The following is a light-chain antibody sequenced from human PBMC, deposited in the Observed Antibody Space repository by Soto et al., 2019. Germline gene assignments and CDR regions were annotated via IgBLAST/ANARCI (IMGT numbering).Light chain of an antibody. CDR3: QQYYSTPPT. Sequence: DIVMTQSPDSLAVSLGERATINCKSSQNILFNSDNKNYFAWYQQKPGQPPKLLIYWASTRASGVPDRFSGSGSGTDFTLTISSLQAEDVAVYYCQQYYSTPPTFGQGTRLEIK. J-gene: IGKJ5*01. CDR1: QNILFNSDNKNY. V-gene: IGKV4-1*01. CDR2: WAS.